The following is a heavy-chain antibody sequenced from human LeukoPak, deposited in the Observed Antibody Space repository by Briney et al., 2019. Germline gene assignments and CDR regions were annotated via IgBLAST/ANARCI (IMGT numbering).Heavy chain of an antibody. CDR1: GYTFSSYG. D-gene: IGHD2-15*01. V-gene: IGHV1-18*01. J-gene: IGHJ3*02. CDR3: ARGRGRGYCSGGSCSGYPFDI. Sequence: ASVKVSCRPSGYTFSSYGISWVRQAPGQGLEWMGWISAYNGNTNYAQKLQGRVTMTRETSTRTAYMDLRSLTSDDTAVYYCARGRGRGYCSGGSCSGYPFDIWGQGTMVTVSS. CDR2: ISAYNGNT.